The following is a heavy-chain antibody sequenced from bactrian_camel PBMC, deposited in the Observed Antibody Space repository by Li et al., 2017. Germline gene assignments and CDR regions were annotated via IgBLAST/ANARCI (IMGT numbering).Heavy chain of an antibody. Sequence: HVQLVESGGGSVEAGGSLRLSCGASGYNGTAYCMGWFRQAPGKEREGVAAIDSDGSKYADSVKGRFTISKDNAKNTVFLQMNSLKAEDTAMYYCATRRYCTTMSTAAFGSWGQGTQVTVS. D-gene: IGHD4*01. CDR1: GYNGTAYC. J-gene: IGHJ6*01. V-gene: IGHV3S53*01. CDR3: ATRRYCTTMSTAAFGS. CDR2: IDSDGS.